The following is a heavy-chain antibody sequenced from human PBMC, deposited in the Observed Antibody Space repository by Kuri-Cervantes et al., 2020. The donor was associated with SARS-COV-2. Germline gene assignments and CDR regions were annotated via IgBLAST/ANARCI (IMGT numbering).Heavy chain of an antibody. CDR1: GSTFSSYG. V-gene: IGHV3-30*03. CDR3: ESESGYSSSWGDY. D-gene: IGHD6-13*01. CDR2: ISYDGSNK. J-gene: IGHJ4*02. Sequence: GESLKISCAASGSTFSSYGMHWVRQAPGKGLEWVAVISYDGSNKYYADSVKGRFTISRDNSKNTLYLQMNSLRAEDTAVYYCESESGYSSSWGDYWGQGTLVTVSS.